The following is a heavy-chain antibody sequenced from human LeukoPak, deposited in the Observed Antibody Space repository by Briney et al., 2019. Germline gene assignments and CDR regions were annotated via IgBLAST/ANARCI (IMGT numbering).Heavy chain of an antibody. CDR1: GFTFSNAW. V-gene: IGHV3-15*01. J-gene: IGHJ6*04. CDR2: IKSKTDGGTT. CDR3: NTGPYYYDRDG. Sequence: GGSLRLSCAASGFTFSNAWMSWVRQAPGKGLEWVGRIKSKTDGGTTDYAAPVKGRFTISRDDSKNTLYLQMNRLKTEDTAVEYCNTGPYYYDRDGWGKGTTVTISS.